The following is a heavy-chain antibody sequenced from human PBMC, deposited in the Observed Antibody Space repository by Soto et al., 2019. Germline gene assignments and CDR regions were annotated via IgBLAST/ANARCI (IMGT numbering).Heavy chain of an antibody. CDR2: ISSNGAYT. Sequence: GGSLRLSCAASGVTFSNYAMNWVRQAPGKGLEWVSTISSNGAYTYYADSVKGRFSISRDNSKNTLYLQMSSLRAEDTAIYHCSKVYYDDSAYFSGMDVWGQGTSVTVSS. CDR3: SKVYYDDSAYFSGMDV. V-gene: IGHV3-23*01. D-gene: IGHD3-22*01. CDR1: GVTFSNYA. J-gene: IGHJ6*02.